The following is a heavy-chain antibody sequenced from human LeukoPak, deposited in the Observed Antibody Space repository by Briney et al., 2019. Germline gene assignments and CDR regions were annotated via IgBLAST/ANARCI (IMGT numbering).Heavy chain of an antibody. CDR2: ISYDGSNK. V-gene: IGHV3-30-3*02. D-gene: IGHD1-26*01. Sequence: GRSLRLSCAASGFTFSGYAMHWVRQAPGKGLEWVAVISYDGSNKYYADSVKGRFTTSRDNSKNTLFLQMNSLRAEDTAIYYCAKYGPQDSGSSHFDYWGQGALVTVSS. J-gene: IGHJ4*02. CDR1: GFTFSGYA. CDR3: AKYGPQDSGSSHFDY.